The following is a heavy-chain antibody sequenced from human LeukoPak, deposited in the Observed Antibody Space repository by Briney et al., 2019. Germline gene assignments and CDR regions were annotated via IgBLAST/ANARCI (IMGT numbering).Heavy chain of an antibody. CDR2: IYYSGST. Sequence: NPSETLSLTCTVSGGSISSGDYYWSWFGKPQGRGLEGIGYIYYSGSTYYNPSLKSRVTISVDTSKNQFSLKLSSVTAADTAVYYCARGYYDSSGLYLDYWGQGTLVTVSS. CDR3: ARGYYDSSGLYLDY. D-gene: IGHD3-22*01. J-gene: IGHJ4*02. V-gene: IGHV4-30-4*01. CDR1: GGSISSGDYY.